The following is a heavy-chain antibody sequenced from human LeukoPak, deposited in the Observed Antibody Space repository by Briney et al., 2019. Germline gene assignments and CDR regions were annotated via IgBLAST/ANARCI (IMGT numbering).Heavy chain of an antibody. Sequence: QPSETLSLTCTVSGGSISSYYWSWIRQPPGKGLEWIGYIYYSGSTNYNPSLKSRVTISVDTSKNQFSLKLSSVTAADTAVYYCARHEGPAAAAGGTIDDYWGQGTLVTVSS. V-gene: IGHV4-59*01. CDR2: IYYSGST. CDR3: ARHEGPAAAAGGTIDDY. J-gene: IGHJ4*02. CDR1: GGSISSYY. D-gene: IGHD6-25*01.